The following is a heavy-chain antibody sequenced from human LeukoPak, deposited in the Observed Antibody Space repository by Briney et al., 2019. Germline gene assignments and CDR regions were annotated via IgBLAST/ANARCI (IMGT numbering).Heavy chain of an antibody. CDR3: ARVVPPTPYYMDV. Sequence: KPSETLSLTCTVSGGSISSSRHYWGWIRQPPGKGLEWLGSILYSGSTYYNPSLKSRVTVSLDTSKNQFSLKLSSVTAADTAVYYCARVVPPTPYYMDVWGKGTTVTVSS. D-gene: IGHD2-15*01. V-gene: IGHV4-39*01. J-gene: IGHJ6*03. CDR1: GGSISSSRHY. CDR2: ILYSGST.